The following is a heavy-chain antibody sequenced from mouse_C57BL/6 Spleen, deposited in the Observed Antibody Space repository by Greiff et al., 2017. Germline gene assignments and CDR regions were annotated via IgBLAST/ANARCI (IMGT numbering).Heavy chain of an antibody. CDR3: ARWGDY. J-gene: IGHJ4*01. V-gene: IGHV1-82*01. CDR1: GYAFSSSW. CDR2: IYPGDGDT. Sequence: VQLQQSGPELVKPWASVKISCKASGYAFSSSWMNWVKQRPGKGLEWIGRIYPGDGDTNYNGKFKGKATLTADKSSSTAYMQLSSLTSEDSAVYFCARWGDYWGQGTSVTVSS.